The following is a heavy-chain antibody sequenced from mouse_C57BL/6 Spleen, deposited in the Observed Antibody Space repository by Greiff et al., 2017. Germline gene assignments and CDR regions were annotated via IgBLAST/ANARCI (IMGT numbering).Heavy chain of an antibody. V-gene: IGHV1-15*01. J-gene: IGHJ4*01. CDR1: GYTFTDYE. Sequence: VQLQQSGAELVRPGASVTLSCKASGYTFTDYEMHWVKQTPVHGLEWIGAIDPETGGTAYNQKFKGKAILTADKSSSTAYMELRSLTSEDSAVYYCTDGYAYAMDYWGQGTSVTVSS. CDR2: IDPETGGT. CDR3: TDGYAYAMDY. D-gene: IGHD2-2*01.